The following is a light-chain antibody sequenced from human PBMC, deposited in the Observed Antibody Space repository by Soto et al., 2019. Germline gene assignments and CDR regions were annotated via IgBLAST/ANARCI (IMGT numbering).Light chain of an antibody. CDR3: LQDYTYPWT. CDR1: QTIRNY. J-gene: IGKJ1*01. V-gene: IGKV1-6*01. CDR2: GAS. Sequence: IQLTQSPCSLSVSVGERVTITSRASQTIRNYLGWYQQKPGKAPSLLIFGASNWQAGVPVRFSASGSGTNFTLTISNLQPEDFAIYYCLQDYTYPWTFGQGTKVDIK.